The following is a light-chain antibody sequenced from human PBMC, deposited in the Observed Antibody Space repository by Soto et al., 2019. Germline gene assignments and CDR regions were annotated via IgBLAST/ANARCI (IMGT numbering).Light chain of an antibody. V-gene: IGKV1-5*03. CDR3: QQYNPYSPYT. CDR1: QSISNW. Sequence: DIQMTQSPSTLPASVGDRVTITCRASQSISNWLAWYQQKPGKAPKLLIYKASSLESGVPSRFSGSGSGTEFTLTISSLQPDDFANYYCQQYNPYSPYTFGQGTKVDIK. CDR2: KAS. J-gene: IGKJ2*01.